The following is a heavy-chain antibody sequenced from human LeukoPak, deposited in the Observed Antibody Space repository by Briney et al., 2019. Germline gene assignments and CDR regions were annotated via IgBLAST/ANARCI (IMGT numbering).Heavy chain of an antibody. Sequence: GGSLRLSCAASGFTVSSNYMTWVRQAPGKGLEWVSVISDNAGVTFYADSVRGRFTISRDNSKNTLYLQMNSLRAEDTALYYCAKNGDSSGWYPDYWGQGTLVTVSS. CDR2: ISDNAGVT. J-gene: IGHJ4*02. V-gene: IGHV3-23*01. D-gene: IGHD6-19*01. CDR3: AKNGDSSGWYPDY. CDR1: GFTVSSNY.